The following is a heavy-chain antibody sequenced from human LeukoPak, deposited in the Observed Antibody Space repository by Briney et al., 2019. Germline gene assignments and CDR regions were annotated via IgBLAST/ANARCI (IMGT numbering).Heavy chain of an antibody. J-gene: IGHJ5*02. CDR2: ISAYNGNT. V-gene: IGHV1-18*01. CDR1: GYTFTSYG. CDR3: ARLHRCYDILTGYCPNWFDP. D-gene: IGHD3-9*01. Sequence: GSVKVSCKASGYTFTSYGISWVRQAPGQGLEWMGWISAYNGNTNYAQKLQGRVTMTTDTSTSTAYMELRSLRSNDTAVYYCARLHRCYDILTGYCPNWFDPWGQGTLVTVSS.